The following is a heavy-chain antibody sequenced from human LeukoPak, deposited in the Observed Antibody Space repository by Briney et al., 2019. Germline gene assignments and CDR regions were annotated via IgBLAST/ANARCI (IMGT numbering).Heavy chain of an antibody. CDR3: ATYRQVLLPFES. V-gene: IGHV3-23*01. Sequence: GGSLRLSCAASGFPFSSYAMTWVRQPPGKGLEWVSSIFPSGGEIHYADSVRGRFTISRDNSKSTLSLQMNSLRAEDTAMYYCATYRQVLLPFESWGQGTLVTVSS. J-gene: IGHJ4*02. CDR1: GFPFSSYA. D-gene: IGHD2-8*02. CDR2: IFPSGGEI.